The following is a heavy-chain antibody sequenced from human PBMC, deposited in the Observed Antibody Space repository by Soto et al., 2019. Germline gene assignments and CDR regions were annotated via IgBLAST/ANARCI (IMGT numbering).Heavy chain of an antibody. CDR2: IKTSGDTT. Sequence: GGSLRLSCAASGFAFSNCGMSWVRQAPGKGLEWVSTIKTSGDTTFYADSVKGRFTTSRDDSKNTLYLQMNSLRAEDTAVYYCTKNLTSDNGADFWGQGTTVTVSS. J-gene: IGHJ4*02. CDR3: TKNLTSDNGADF. D-gene: IGHD4-17*01. CDR1: GFAFSNCG. V-gene: IGHV3-23*01.